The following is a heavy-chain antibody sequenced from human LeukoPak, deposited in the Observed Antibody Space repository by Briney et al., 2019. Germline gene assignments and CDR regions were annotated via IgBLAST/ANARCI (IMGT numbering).Heavy chain of an antibody. Sequence: GGSLRLSCEASGLIFDDYAMHWVRQAPGKGLEWVSGISWNSGSIGYADSVKGRFTISRDNARNSLYLQMNSLRAEDTALYYCAKDSSSSWYRDFDYWGQGTRVTVSS. CDR2: ISWNSGSI. J-gene: IGHJ4*02. CDR3: AKDSSSSWYRDFDY. V-gene: IGHV3-9*01. D-gene: IGHD6-13*01. CDR1: GLIFDDYA.